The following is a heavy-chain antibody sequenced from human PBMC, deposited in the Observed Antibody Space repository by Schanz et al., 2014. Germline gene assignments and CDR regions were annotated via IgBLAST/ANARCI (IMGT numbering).Heavy chain of an antibody. Sequence: EVQLLESGGGLVQPGGSLRLSCAASGFTFSSYAMSWVRQAPGKGLEWVSAISGSGGSTYYADSVKGRFTISRDNSKNTLYQQMISRIGEDTAAEYCATEDERFDHNDYVDVWGKGTTVTVSS. J-gene: IGHJ6*03. CDR1: GFTFSSYA. D-gene: IGHD3-3*01. CDR3: ATEDERFDHNDYVDV. V-gene: IGHV3-23*01. CDR2: ISGSGGST.